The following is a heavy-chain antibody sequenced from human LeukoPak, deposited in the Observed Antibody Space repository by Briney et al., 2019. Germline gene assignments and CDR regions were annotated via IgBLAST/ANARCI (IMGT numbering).Heavy chain of an antibody. D-gene: IGHD1-14*01. CDR2: INQSGST. CDR3: ARRPKNQIRVHAHFDS. CDR1: RASFSGSF. Sequence: SETLSLTCAASRASFSGSFWTWIRQPPGKGLEWIGDINQSGSTNYNPSLKSRVTMALDTSKNQFSLSLSSVTAADTAVYYCARRPKNQIRVHAHFDSWGQGILVTVSS. V-gene: IGHV4-34*01. J-gene: IGHJ4*02.